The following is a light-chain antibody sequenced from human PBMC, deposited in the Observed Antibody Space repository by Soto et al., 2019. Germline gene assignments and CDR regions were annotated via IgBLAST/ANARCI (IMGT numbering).Light chain of an antibody. CDR3: QQSYRTPT. V-gene: IGKV1-39*01. Sequence: MTQSPSTLSASVGDTVTITCRASQSISSWLAWYQKKPGKAPKLLIYGASTLQSGVPSRFSGSGSGTDYTLTISSLQPEDFATYYCQQSYRTPTFGQGTRLEIK. J-gene: IGKJ5*01. CDR1: QSISSW. CDR2: GAS.